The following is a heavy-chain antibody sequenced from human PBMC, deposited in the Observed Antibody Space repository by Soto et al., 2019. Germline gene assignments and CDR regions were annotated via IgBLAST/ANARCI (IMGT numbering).Heavy chain of an antibody. CDR1: GFTFSNYD. V-gene: IGHV3-13*01. Sequence: VQLVESGGDLVQPGGSLRLSCAASGFTFSNYDMHWVRQATGKGLEWVSTISTAGNTYSPGYVKGRFTISRENAKNSLYLQMNSLRVDDTAVYYCARGRDSGLYYFDYWGQGTLVTVSS. CDR3: ARGRDSGLYYFDY. D-gene: IGHD2-21*01. J-gene: IGHJ4*02. CDR2: ISTAGNT.